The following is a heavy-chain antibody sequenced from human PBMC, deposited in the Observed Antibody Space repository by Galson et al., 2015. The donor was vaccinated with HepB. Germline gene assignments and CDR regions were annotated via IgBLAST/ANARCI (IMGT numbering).Heavy chain of an antibody. CDR2: ISGGVGTT. CDR1: GFTFNNYV. CDR3: AKEGILLWRYGMDV. D-gene: IGHD3-10*01. V-gene: IGHV3-23*01. J-gene: IGHJ6*02. Sequence: SLRLSCAASGFTFNNYVTSWVRQAPGKGLEWVSSISGGVGTTYYGDSVKGRFSMSRDNSRTTLYLQMNSLRVEDTAIYYCAKEGILLWRYGMDVWGQGTTVTVSS.